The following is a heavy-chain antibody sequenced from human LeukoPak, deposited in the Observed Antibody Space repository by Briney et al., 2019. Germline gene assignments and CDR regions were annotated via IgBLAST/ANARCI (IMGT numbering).Heavy chain of an antibody. CDR3: AKVGRIAVARRNFDY. J-gene: IGHJ4*02. CDR1: GFTFSSYA. V-gene: IGHV3-23*01. Sequence: PGGSLRLSCAASGFTFSSYAMSWVRQAPGNGMDRASAIRGSGSSTYYADSVKGSFTISRDSSKNTLYQQMNSMRAEDTAVYYCAKVGRIAVARRNFDYWGQGTLVTVSS. D-gene: IGHD6-19*01. CDR2: IRGSGSST.